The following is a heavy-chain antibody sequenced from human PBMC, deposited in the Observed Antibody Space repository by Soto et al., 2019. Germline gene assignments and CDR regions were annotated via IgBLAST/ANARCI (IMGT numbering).Heavy chain of an antibody. V-gene: IGHV3-21*01. J-gene: IGHJ4*02. D-gene: IGHD3-10*01. CDR2: ISSSSSYI. CDR3: ARGVSNYASHWLSYFDF. CDR1: GFTFSSYS. Sequence: GGSLRLSCAASGFTFSSYSMNWVRQAPGKGLEWVSSISSSSSYIYYADSVKGRFTITRDNARNSLSLEMSNLRVEDTAVYYCARGVSNYASHWLSYFDFWGLGTLVTVSS.